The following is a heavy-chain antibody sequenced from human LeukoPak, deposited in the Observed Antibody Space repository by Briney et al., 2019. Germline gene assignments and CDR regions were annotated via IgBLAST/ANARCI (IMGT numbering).Heavy chain of an antibody. J-gene: IGHJ6*02. D-gene: IGHD6-19*01. CDR2: ISYDGSYK. CDR3: ARGGYSSGDYYYYGMDV. Sequence: GGSLRLSCAASGFTFGSYGMHWVRQAPGKGLEWVAAISYDGSYKYYADSVKDRFTISRDFSKNTLYLRMNSLRAEDTAVYYCARGGYSSGDYYYYGMDVWGQGTTVTVSS. CDR1: GFTFGSYG. V-gene: IGHV3-30*03.